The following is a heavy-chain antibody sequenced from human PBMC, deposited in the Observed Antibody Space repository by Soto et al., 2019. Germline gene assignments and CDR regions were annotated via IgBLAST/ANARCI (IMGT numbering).Heavy chain of an antibody. CDR1: GYNFTSYW. D-gene: IGHD3-3*01. Sequence: PGESLKISCKGSGYNFTSYWINWVRQMPGKGLEWMGRIDPSDSYTDYSPSFQGHITISADKSISAASLQWSSLKASDTAMYYCARNNYDFWSGRNYYYGMDVWGQGTTVTVSS. CDR3: ARNNYDFWSGRNYYYGMDV. CDR2: IDPSDSYT. J-gene: IGHJ6*02. V-gene: IGHV5-10-1*01.